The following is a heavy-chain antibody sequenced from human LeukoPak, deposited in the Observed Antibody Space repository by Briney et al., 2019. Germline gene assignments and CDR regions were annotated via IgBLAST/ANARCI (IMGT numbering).Heavy chain of an antibody. J-gene: IGHJ3*02. CDR1: GYTLTELS. D-gene: IGHD6-6*01. V-gene: IGHV1-24*01. CDR3: ATDSKSIAARTGRRAFDI. Sequence: ASVKVSCKVSGYTLTELSMHWVRQAPGKGLEWMGGFDPEDGETIYAQKFQGRVTMTEDTSTDTAYMELSSLRSEDTAVYYCATDSKSIAARTGRRAFDIWGQGTMVTVSS. CDR2: FDPEDGET.